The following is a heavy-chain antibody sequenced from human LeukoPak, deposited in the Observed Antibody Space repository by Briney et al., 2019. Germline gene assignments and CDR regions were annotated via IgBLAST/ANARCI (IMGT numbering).Heavy chain of an antibody. CDR3: ARDIPNSSWGLDV. D-gene: IGHD6-13*01. V-gene: IGHV3-21*04. CDR1: GFTFSSYW. Sequence: GGSLRLSCAASGFTFSSYWMHWVRQAPGKGLEWVSCISINARVTYYGESVRGRFTISRDNSKNTLYLQMNSLRADDAATYYCARDIPNSSWGLDVWGQGTAVTVSS. J-gene: IGHJ6*02. CDR2: ISINARVT.